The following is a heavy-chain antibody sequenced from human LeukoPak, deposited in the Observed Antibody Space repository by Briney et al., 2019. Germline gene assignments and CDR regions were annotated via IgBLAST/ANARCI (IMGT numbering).Heavy chain of an antibody. Sequence: PGGSLRLSCAASGFTFSRYSVNWVRQAAGKGLEWVSSISSSSSYIYYADSVKGRFTISRDNAKNSLYLQMNSLRAEDTAVYYCASGGRYYGYFDYWGQGTLITASS. CDR2: ISSSSSYI. D-gene: IGHD1-26*01. J-gene: IGHJ4*02. V-gene: IGHV3-21*01. CDR1: GFTFSRYS. CDR3: ASGGRYYGYFDY.